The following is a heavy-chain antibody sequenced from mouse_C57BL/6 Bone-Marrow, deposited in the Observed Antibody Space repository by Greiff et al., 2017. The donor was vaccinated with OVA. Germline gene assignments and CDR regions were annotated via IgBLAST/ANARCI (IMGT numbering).Heavy chain of an antibody. CDR1: GFTFSSYG. CDR2: ISSGGSYT. J-gene: IGHJ2*01. D-gene: IGHD1-1*01. Sequence: EVQGVESGGDLVKPGGSLKLSCAASGFTFSSYGMSWVRQTPDKRLEWVATISSGGSYTYYPDSVKGRFTISRDNAKNTLYRQMSSLKSEDTAMDYCARHYYGSSYYWGQGTTLTVSS. CDR3: ARHYYGSSYY. V-gene: IGHV5-6*01.